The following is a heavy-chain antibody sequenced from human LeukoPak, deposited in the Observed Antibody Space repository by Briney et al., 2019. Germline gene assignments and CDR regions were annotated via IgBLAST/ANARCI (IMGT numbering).Heavy chain of an antibody. Sequence: PGGSLRLSCAASGFTFSNYWMHWVRQAPGKGLVWVSRLNADGNSITYADSVRGRFTISRDNAKNTVHLQMNNLRVEDTAIYFCAGAYSAYDPFDYWGQGILVTVSS. CDR3: AGAYSAYDPFDY. J-gene: IGHJ4*02. CDR2: LNADGNSI. V-gene: IGHV3-74*01. CDR1: GFTFSNYW. D-gene: IGHD5-12*01.